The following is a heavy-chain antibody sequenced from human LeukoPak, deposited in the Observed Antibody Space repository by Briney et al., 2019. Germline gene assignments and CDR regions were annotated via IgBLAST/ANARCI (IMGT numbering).Heavy chain of an antibody. CDR2: IYYSGST. V-gene: IGHV4-59*08. D-gene: IGHD5-18*01. Sequence: PSETLSLTCAVYGGSFSAYYWSWIRQPPGKGLEWIGYIYYSGSTNYNPSLKSRVTISVDTSKNQFSLKLSSVTAAGTAVYYCARPGVGSGRYGAFDIWGQGTMVTVSS. CDR3: ARPGVGSGRYGAFDI. CDR1: GGSFSAYY. J-gene: IGHJ3*02.